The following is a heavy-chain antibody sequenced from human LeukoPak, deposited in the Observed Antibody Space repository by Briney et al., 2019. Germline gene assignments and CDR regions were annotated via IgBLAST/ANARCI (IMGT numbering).Heavy chain of an antibody. J-gene: IGHJ6*03. CDR2: ITGSGTYT. CDR3: VRDKAGSTPNYYSSMDV. CDR1: GFTFSDYS. V-gene: IGHV3-21*01. D-gene: IGHD6-19*01. Sequence: GGSLRLSCAASGFTFSDYSVNWVRQAPGRGLEWVSSITGSGTYTYYADSVRGRFTLARDNARNSLYLQMNSLRAEDTAVYYCVRDKAGSTPNYYSSMDVWGTGTTVTVSS.